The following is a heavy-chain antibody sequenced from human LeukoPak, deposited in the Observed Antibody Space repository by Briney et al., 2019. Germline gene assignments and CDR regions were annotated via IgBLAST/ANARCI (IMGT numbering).Heavy chain of an antibody. D-gene: IGHD2-2*03. Sequence: GESLKISCKGSGHNFTSQWIAWVRQMPGKGLEWMGIIFPDDSDTRVSPSFQGQVTLSADKSINTAYLQWASLKASDSAIYYCARLLMDGRRNYFYYMDVWGEGTTVTVSS. J-gene: IGHJ6*03. CDR3: ARLLMDGRRNYFYYMDV. CDR2: IFPDDSDT. CDR1: GHNFTSQW. V-gene: IGHV5-51*01.